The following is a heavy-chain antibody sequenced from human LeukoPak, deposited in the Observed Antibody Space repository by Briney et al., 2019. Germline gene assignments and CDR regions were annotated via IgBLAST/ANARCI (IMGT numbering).Heavy chain of an antibody. CDR2: INHSGST. Sequence: SETLSLTCAVYGGSFSGYYWSWIRQPPGKGLEWIGEINHSGSTNYNPSLKSRVTISVDTSKNQFSLKLSSATAADTAVYYCARGRSTVTGRYFDYWGQGTLVTVSS. J-gene: IGHJ4*02. V-gene: IGHV4-34*01. D-gene: IGHD4-17*01. CDR1: GGSFSGYY. CDR3: ARGRSTVTGRYFDY.